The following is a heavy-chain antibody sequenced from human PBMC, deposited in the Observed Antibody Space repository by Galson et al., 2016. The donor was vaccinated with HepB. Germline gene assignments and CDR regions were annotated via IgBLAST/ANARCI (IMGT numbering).Heavy chain of an antibody. J-gene: IGHJ4*02. CDR2: IKEDGSQK. Sequence: SLRLSCAASGFTLNQYWMSWVRQAPGKGLEWVANIKEDGSQKHYVNSVKGRFTISRDNANNSLYLQMNDLRAEDTAVYYCVRYCSRSSCLAPPDYYYDWWGQGTLVTVSS. CDR3: VRYCSRSSCLAPPDYYYDW. V-gene: IGHV3-7*01. D-gene: IGHD2-15*01. CDR1: GFTLNQYW.